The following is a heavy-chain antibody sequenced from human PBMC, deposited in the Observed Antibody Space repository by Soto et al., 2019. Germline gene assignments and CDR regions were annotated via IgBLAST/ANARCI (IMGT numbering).Heavy chain of an antibody. J-gene: IGHJ6*02. V-gene: IGHV4-34*01. Sequence: PSETLSLTCAVYGGSFSGYYWSWIRQPPGKGLEWIGEINHSGSTNYNPSLKSRVTISVDTSKNQFSLKLSSVTAADTAVYYCARGAGGRRVAGPRYMDVWGQGTTVTVSS. CDR2: INHSGST. CDR3: ARGAGGRRVAGPRYMDV. CDR1: GGSFSGYY. D-gene: IGHD6-19*01.